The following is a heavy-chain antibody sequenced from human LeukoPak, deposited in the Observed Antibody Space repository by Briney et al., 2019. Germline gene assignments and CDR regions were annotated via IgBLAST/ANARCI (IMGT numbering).Heavy chain of an antibody. D-gene: IGHD3-22*01. CDR1: GFTFSSYA. V-gene: IGHV3-23*01. CDR2: LSGSGGST. Sequence: PGGSLRLSCAASGFTFSSYAMNWVRQAPGKGLEWVSALSGSGGSTYYADSVKGRFTISRDNSKNTLYLLMNSLRAEDTAVYYCAISYDDSLSGGFDYWGQGTLVTVSP. CDR3: AISYDDSLSGGFDY. J-gene: IGHJ4*02.